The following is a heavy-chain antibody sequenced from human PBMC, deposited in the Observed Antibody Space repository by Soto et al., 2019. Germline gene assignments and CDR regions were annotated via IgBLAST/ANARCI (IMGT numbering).Heavy chain of an antibody. Sequence: QVQLVESGGTVVQPGTSLRLSCVASGFTFSNYGMHWARQAPGKGLEWVAYLQYDGTYIHYSDSVQGRFTISRDNSRNTLYLQINSLRAEDMALYYCARNPRPTYGDYADYWGQGTLVTVSS. V-gene: IGHV3-33*05. D-gene: IGHD4-17*01. CDR2: LQYDGTYI. J-gene: IGHJ4*02. CDR3: ARNPRPTYGDYADY. CDR1: GFTFSNYG.